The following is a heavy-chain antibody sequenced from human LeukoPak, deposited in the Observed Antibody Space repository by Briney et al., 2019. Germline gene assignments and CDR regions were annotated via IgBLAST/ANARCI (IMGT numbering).Heavy chain of an antibody. J-gene: IGHJ4*02. D-gene: IGHD3-22*01. V-gene: IGHV4-39*07. Sequence: SETLSLACTVSGGSISSSSYYWGWIRQPPGKGLEWIGSIYYSGSTYYNPSLKSRVTISVDTSKNQFSLKLSSVTAADTAVYYCARTAYDSSDFYRFDYWGQGTLVTVSS. CDR2: IYYSGST. CDR1: GGSISSSSYY. CDR3: ARTAYDSSDFYRFDY.